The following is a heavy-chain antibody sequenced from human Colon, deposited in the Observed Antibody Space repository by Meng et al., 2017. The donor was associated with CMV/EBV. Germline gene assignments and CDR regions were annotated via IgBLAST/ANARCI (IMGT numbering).Heavy chain of an antibody. Sequence: QLQVQVSGPGLARPSATPSLTCIVTGAPISNILWSWMRQSGGMRVEWIGRIQSDGNNYYIPFFKSRFTVSLDPSKNQISLRLTSVNDAETFAYYCATGSGEFDHWGQGALVTVSS. D-gene: IGHD1-26*01. V-gene: IGHV4-4*07. CDR3: ATGSGEFDH. CDR2: IQSDGNN. J-gene: IGHJ5*02. CDR1: GAPISNIL.